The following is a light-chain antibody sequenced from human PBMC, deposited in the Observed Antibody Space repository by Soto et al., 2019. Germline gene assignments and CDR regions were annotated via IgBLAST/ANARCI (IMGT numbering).Light chain of an antibody. Sequence: IPWTPSPSSLSASLSSRFTITGGASQGISSYLAWYQQKPGKAPKLLIYAASTLQSGVPSRFSGSGSGTDFTLTISSLQPEDFATYYCQQLNSYPLTFGGGTKVDIK. V-gene: IGKV1-9*01. J-gene: IGKJ4*01. CDR1: QGISSY. CDR2: AAS. CDR3: QQLNSYPLT.